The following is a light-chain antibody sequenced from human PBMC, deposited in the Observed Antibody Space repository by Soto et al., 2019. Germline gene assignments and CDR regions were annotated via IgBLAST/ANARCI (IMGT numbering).Light chain of an antibody. CDR1: QSISEF. Sequence: DIQMTQSPSTLSASVGDRVTIACRASQSISEFLAWYQRKPGKAPELLIYDASNLETVVPSRFSGSGSGTEFTLTITSLQPDDIGSYYCQQYSGYPLTFGGGTRVEIK. CDR3: QQYSGYPLT. CDR2: DAS. V-gene: IGKV1-5*01. J-gene: IGKJ4*01.